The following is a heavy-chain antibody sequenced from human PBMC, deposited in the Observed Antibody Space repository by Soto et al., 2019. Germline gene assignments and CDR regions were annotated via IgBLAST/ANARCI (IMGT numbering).Heavy chain of an antibody. J-gene: IGHJ4*01. CDR2: IIGNSGTT. CDR3: AKGSTYSFYFDS. D-gene: IGHD6-13*01. Sequence: GGSLRLSCVASGFSFSSYDMSWVRQAPGKGLEWVSFIIGNSGTTYYADSVKGRFTISGDNSKNMLYLQMSSLRAEDTAVYYCAKGSTYSFYFDSWGQGTLVTVSS. CDR1: GFSFSSYD. V-gene: IGHV3-23*01.